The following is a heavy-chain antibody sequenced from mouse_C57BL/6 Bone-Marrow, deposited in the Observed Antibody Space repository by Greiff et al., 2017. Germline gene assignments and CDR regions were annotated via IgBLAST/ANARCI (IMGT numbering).Heavy chain of an antibody. V-gene: IGHV1-50*01. CDR1: GYTFTSYW. Sequence: VQLQQPGAELVKPGASVKLSCKASGYTFTSYWMQWVKQRPGQGLEWIGEIDPSDSYTNYNQKFKGKATLTVDTSSSTAYMPLSSRTSEDSAGYYGARDRGAMDYWGRGTSVTVSS. CDR3: ARDRGAMDY. J-gene: IGHJ4*01. CDR2: IDPSDSYT. D-gene: IGHD3-1*01.